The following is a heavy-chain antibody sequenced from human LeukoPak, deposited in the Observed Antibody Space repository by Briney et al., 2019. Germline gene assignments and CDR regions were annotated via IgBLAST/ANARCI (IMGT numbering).Heavy chain of an antibody. D-gene: IGHD3-10*01. CDR3: ATQESGLLWFGEYYYYGMDV. CDR2: IYYSGST. J-gene: IGHJ6*02. Sequence: PPETLSLTCTVSGGSISSYYWSWIRQPPGKGLEWIGYIYYSGSTNYNPSLKSRVTISVDTSKNQFSLKLSSVTAADTAVYYCATQESGLLWFGEYYYYGMDVWGQGTTVTVSS. CDR1: GGSISSYY. V-gene: IGHV4-59*08.